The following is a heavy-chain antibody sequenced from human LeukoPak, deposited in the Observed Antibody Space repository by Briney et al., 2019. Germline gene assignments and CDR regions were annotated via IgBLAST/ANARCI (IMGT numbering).Heavy chain of an antibody. CDR3: ARLFIRAWEYRYGMDV. D-gene: IGHD1-26*01. Sequence: SETLSLTCTVSGGSIRTDGSYWAWIRQPPGKGLEWIGSIYIDGITHYNSSLQSRVTLSIDTSKNHFSLRLTSVTAPDTAVFYCARLFIRAWEYRYGMDVWGQGTAVTVSS. V-gene: IGHV4-39*02. CDR1: GGSIRTDGSY. CDR2: IYIDGIT. J-gene: IGHJ6*02.